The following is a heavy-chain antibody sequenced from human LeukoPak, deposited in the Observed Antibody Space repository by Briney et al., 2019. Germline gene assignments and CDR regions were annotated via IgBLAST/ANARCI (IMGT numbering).Heavy chain of an antibody. CDR2: INPTSGRA. J-gene: IGHJ3*01. CDR3: ASGGVYRGAVFDL. CDR1: VYIFNKFY. Sequence: ASVKVSCKASVYIFNKFYVHWVRQAPGQGLEWVGIINPTSGRASNAQKFQGRVTMTTDMSTSTLHMELTSLTSEDTAVYYCASGGVYRGAVFDLWGQGTMVTVAS. D-gene: IGHD2-8*02. V-gene: IGHV1-46*02.